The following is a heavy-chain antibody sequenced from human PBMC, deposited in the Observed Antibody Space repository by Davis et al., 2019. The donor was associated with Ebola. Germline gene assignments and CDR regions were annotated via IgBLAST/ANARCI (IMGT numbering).Heavy chain of an antibody. CDR1: GFTFSSYG. D-gene: IGHD2-2*01. CDR2: IWYDGSNK. Sequence: GESLKISCAASGFTFSSYGMHWVRQAPGKGLEWVAVIWYDGSNKYYADSVKGRFTISRDNSKNTLYLQMNSLRAEDTAVYYCARDKVEYQLLYYYYGMDVWGQGTTVTVSS. V-gene: IGHV3-33*01. J-gene: IGHJ6*02. CDR3: ARDKVEYQLLYYYYGMDV.